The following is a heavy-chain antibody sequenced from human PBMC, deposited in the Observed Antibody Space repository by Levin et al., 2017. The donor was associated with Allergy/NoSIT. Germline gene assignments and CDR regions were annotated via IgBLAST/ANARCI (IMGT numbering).Heavy chain of an antibody. J-gene: IGHJ2*01. D-gene: IGHD2-2*01. Sequence: SETLSLTCTVSGASIISNSYYWSWVRQHPVQGLEWIAYIYYGGRTYSNPSLRSRLAMSADTSNNRLSLNLTSVTAADSAMYYCARVSGDQYSSGYQDLWGRGTLVTVSS. CDR3: ARVSGDQYSSGYQDL. CDR1: GASIISNSYY. V-gene: IGHV4-31*03. CDR2: IYYGGRT.